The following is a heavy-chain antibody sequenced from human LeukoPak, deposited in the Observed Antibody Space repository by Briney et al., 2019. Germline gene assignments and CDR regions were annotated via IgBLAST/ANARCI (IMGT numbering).Heavy chain of an antibody. CDR1: GGSISSYY. J-gene: IGHJ6*02. V-gene: IGHV4-4*07. CDR3: ARDHYHGSGPYYYYGMDV. Sequence: PSETLSLTCTVSGGSISSYYWSWIRQPAGKGLEWIGRIYTSGSTNYNPSLKSRVTMSVDTSKNQFSLKLSSVTAADTAVYYCARDHYHGSGPYYYYGMDVWGQGTTVTVSS. D-gene: IGHD3-10*01. CDR2: IYTSGST.